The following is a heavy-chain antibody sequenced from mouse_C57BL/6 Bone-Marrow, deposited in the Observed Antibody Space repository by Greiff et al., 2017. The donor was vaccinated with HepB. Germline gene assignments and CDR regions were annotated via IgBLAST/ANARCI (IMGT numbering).Heavy chain of an antibody. CDR3: ARWEVPRGDY. J-gene: IGHJ2*01. CDR2: INPSSGYT. V-gene: IGHV1-4*01. D-gene: IGHD3-3*01. Sequence: VQLQESGAELARPGASVKMSCKASGYTFTSYTMHWVKQRPGQGLEWIGYINPSSGYTKYNQKFKDKATLTADKSSSTAYMQLSSLTSEDSAVYYCARWEVPRGDYWGQGTTLTVSS. CDR1: GYTFTSYT.